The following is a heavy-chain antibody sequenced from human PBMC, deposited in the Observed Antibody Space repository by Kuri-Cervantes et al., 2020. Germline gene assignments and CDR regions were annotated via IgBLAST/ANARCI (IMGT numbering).Heavy chain of an antibody. J-gene: IGHJ6*02. CDR3: ARGSRYYGSGILGGMDV. D-gene: IGHD3-10*01. Sequence: SETLSLTCAVYGGSFSGYYWSWIRQPPGKGLEWIGEINHSGSTNHNPSLKSRVTLSVDTSKNQFSLKLSSVTAADTAVYYCARGSRYYGSGILGGMDVWGQGTTVTVSS. CDR2: INHSGST. CDR1: GGSFSGYY. V-gene: IGHV4-34*01.